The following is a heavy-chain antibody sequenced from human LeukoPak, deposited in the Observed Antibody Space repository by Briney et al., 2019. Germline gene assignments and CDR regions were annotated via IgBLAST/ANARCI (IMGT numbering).Heavy chain of an antibody. D-gene: IGHD3-16*02. CDR3: ARHARYVWGSYRSLPPYFDY. J-gene: IGHJ4*02. CDR2: IYYSGTT. Sequence: SETLSLTCTVSGGSISSYYWSWIRQPPGKGLEWIGYIYYSGTTYYNPSLKSRVTISVDTSKNQFSLKLSSVTAADTAVYYCARHARYVWGSYRSLPPYFDYWGQGTLVTVSS. V-gene: IGHV4-59*08. CDR1: GGSISSYY.